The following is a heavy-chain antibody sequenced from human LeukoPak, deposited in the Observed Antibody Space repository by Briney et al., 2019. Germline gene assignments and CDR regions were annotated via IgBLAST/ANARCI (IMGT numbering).Heavy chain of an antibody. CDR2: ISAYNGNT. CDR1: GYTFTSYG. V-gene: IGHV1-18*01. D-gene: IGHD3-9*01. Sequence: ASVKVSCKASGYTFTSYGISWVRQAPGQGLEWMGWISAYNGNTNYAQKLQGRVTMTTDTSTSTAYMELRSLRSEDTAVYYCARDPRVRYFDTYYYYYGMDVWGQGTTVTVSS. CDR3: ARDPRVRYFDTYYYYYGMDV. J-gene: IGHJ6*02.